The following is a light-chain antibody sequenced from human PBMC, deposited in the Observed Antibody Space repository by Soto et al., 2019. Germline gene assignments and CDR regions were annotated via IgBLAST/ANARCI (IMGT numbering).Light chain of an antibody. CDR3: QQYGSPSGT. J-gene: IGKJ1*01. Sequence: EIVLTQSPGTLTLSPGERPTLSCRASQSVSSSYLARSQQKPGQAPRLLIYGASSRATGIPDRFSGSGSGTDFTLTISRLEPEDFAVYYCQQYGSPSGTFGQGTKVQIK. V-gene: IGKV3-20*01. CDR2: GAS. CDR1: QSVSSSY.